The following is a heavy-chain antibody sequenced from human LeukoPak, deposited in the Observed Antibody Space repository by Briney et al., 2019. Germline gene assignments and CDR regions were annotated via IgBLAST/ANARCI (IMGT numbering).Heavy chain of an antibody. J-gene: IGHJ6*03. D-gene: IGHD3-10*01. CDR3: ARHVVKWFGELSYYYYYYMDV. CDR1: GGSFSGYY. Sequence: SETLSLTCAVYGGSFSGYYWSWIRQPPGKGLEWIGEINHSGSTNYNPSLKSRVTISVDTSKNQFSLKLSSVTAADTAVYYCARHVVKWFGELSYYYYYYMDVWGKGTTVTISS. CDR2: INHSGST. V-gene: IGHV4-34*01.